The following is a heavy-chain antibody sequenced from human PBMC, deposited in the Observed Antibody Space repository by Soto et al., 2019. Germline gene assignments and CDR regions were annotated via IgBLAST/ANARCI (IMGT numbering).Heavy chain of an antibody. CDR2: IIPIFGTA. J-gene: IGHJ4*02. D-gene: IGHD5-12*01. V-gene: IGHV1-69*13. CDR1: GGTFSSYA. Sequence: GASVKVSCKASGGTFSSYAISWVRQAPGQGLEWMGGIIPIFGTANYAQKFQGRVTITADESTSTAYMELSSLRSEDTAVYYCARDLSGYGLFDYWGQGTLVTVSS. CDR3: ARDLSGYGLFDY.